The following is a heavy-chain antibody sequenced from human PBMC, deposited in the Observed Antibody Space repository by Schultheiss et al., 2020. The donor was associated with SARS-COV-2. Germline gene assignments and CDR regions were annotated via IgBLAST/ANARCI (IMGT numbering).Heavy chain of an antibody. CDR2: IYYSGST. D-gene: IGHD5-18*01. CDR1: GGSISSSSYY. J-gene: IGHJ3*02. CDR3: ALPGAGYSYGSDDAFDI. Sequence: GSLRLSCTVSGGSISSSSYYWGWIRQPPGKGLEWIGSIYYSGSTYYNPSLKSRVTISVDTSKNQFSLKLSSVTAADTAVYYCALPGAGYSYGSDDAFDIWGQGTMVTVSS. V-gene: IGHV4-39*01.